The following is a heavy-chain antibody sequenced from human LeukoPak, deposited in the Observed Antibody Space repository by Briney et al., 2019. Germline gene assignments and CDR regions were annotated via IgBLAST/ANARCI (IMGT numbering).Heavy chain of an antibody. V-gene: IGHV4-39*01. CDR2: IYYSGST. D-gene: IGHD1-7*01. CDR1: GGSISSSSYY. Sequence: SETLSLTCTVSGGSISSSSYYWGWIRQPPGKGLEWIGSIYYSGSTYYNPSLKSRVTISVDTSKNQFSLKLSSVTAADTAVYYCARGFRTGTTKRAFDIWGQGTMVTVSS. CDR3: ARGFRTGTTKRAFDI. J-gene: IGHJ3*02.